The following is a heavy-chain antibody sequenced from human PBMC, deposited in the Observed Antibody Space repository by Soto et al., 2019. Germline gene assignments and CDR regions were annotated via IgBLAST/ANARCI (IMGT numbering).Heavy chain of an antibody. J-gene: IGHJ3*01. CDR2: ISTYNGDT. V-gene: IGHV1-18*01. CDR1: GYTLSTYG. D-gene: IGHD2-15*01. CDR3: ARDSTGGSGYALDV. Sequence: QVQLVQSGAEVKKPGASVKVSCKASGYTLSTYGITWVRQAPGQGLEWMGWISTYNGDTRYAQRLQGRVTMTTDTTTSTAYMELRSLRSDDTAVYYCARDSTGGSGYALDVWGQGTMVTVSS.